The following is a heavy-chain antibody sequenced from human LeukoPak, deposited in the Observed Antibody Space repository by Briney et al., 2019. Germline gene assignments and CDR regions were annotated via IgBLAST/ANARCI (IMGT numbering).Heavy chain of an antibody. V-gene: IGHV3-21*01. J-gene: IGHJ6*02. D-gene: IGHD2-2*01. Sequence: GGSLRLSCAASGFTFSSYSMNWVRQAPGKGLEWVSSISSSSSHIYYADSVKGRFTISRDNAKNSLYLQMNSLRAGDTAVYYCARDRLHCSSTSCYYYYYGMDVWGQGTTVTVSS. CDR3: ARDRLHCSSTSCYYYYYGMDV. CDR1: GFTFSSYS. CDR2: ISSSSSHI.